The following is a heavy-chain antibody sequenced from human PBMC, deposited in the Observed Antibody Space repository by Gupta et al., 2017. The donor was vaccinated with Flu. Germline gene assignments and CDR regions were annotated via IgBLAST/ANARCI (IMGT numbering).Heavy chain of an antibody. Sequence: EVQLVESGGGLVKPGGSLRLSCAASGFTFSSYSMNWVRQAPGKGLEWVSSISSSSSYIYYADSVKGRFTISRDNAKNSLYLQMNSLRAEDTAVYYCARDTCSSTSCQGLPAGKRYYYYGMDVWGQGTTVTVSS. J-gene: IGHJ6*02. CDR3: ARDTCSSTSCQGLPAGKRYYYYGMDV. V-gene: IGHV3-21*01. CDR2: ISSSSSYI. CDR1: GFTFSSYS. D-gene: IGHD2-2*01.